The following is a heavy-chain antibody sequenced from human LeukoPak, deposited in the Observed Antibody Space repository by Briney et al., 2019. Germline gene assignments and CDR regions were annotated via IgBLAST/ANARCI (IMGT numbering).Heavy chain of an antibody. CDR2: INPSGGSA. J-gene: IGHJ6*02. D-gene: IGHD3-3*01. V-gene: IGHV1-46*01. Sequence: ASVKVSCKASGYTFTSYYMHWVRQAPGQGLEWMGIINPSGGSASYTQKFQGRVTMTRDTSTSTVYMELSSLRSEDTAVYYCAREGFPPKISDFWSGLGPYYYYGMDVWGQGTTVTVSS. CDR3: AREGFPPKISDFWSGLGPYYYYGMDV. CDR1: GYTFTSYY.